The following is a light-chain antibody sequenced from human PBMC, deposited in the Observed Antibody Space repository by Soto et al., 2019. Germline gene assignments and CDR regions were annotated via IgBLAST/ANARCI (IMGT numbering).Light chain of an antibody. CDR1: SSNVGGYNY. CDR3: CSYAASSTLV. Sequence: QSALTQPRSVSASPGQSVTISCTGTSSNVGGYNYVSWYQQNPGKAPKLMIYDASKRPSGVPDRFSGCKSGNAASLTISGLQAEDEADYYYCSYAASSTLVFGGGTKLTVL. J-gene: IGLJ2*01. CDR2: DAS. V-gene: IGLV2-11*01.